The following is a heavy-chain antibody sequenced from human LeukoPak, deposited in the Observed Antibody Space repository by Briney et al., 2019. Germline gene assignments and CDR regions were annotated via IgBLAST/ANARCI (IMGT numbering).Heavy chain of an antibody. CDR2: INPDGSTT. Sequence: GGSLRLSCAASGFTFSSYWMHWVRQAPGKGLVWVSSINPDGSTTNYADSVKGRFTISRDNAKNALYLQMNSLRADDTAVYYCAKVDGAAAGTNWFDPWGQGTLVTVSS. CDR3: AKVDGAAAGTNWFDP. CDR1: GFTFSSYW. D-gene: IGHD6-13*01. V-gene: IGHV3-74*01. J-gene: IGHJ5*02.